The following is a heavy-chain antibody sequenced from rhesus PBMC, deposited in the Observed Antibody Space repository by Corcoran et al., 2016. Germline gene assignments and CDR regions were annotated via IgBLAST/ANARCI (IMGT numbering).Heavy chain of an antibody. CDR3: ARDQSLYFDY. J-gene: IGHJ4*01. Sequence: EVQLVESGGGLVQPGGSLRLSCADSGFTFSNYWMRWVRQAPGKGLDVVGRNKNKADGGTAAYAESVKGRFTISRDDSKNTLYLQMNSLKTEDTAVYYCARDQSLYFDYWGQGVLVTVSS. V-gene: IGHV3-16*02. CDR1: GFTFSNYW. CDR2: NKNKADGGTA.